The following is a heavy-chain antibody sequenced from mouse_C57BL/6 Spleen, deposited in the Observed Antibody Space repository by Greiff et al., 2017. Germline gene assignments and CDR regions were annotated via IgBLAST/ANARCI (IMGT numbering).Heavy chain of an antibody. CDR1: GFTFSDYY. V-gene: IGHV5-16*01. D-gene: IGHD2-4*01. Sequence: EVKLVESEGGLVQPGSSMKLSCTASGFTFSDYYMAWVRQVPEKGLEWVANINYDGSSTYYLDSLKSRFIISRDNAKNILYLQMSSLKSEDTATYYCARDRGIYYDYDYAMDYWGQGTSVTVSS. CDR3: ARDRGIYYDYDYAMDY. CDR2: INYDGSST. J-gene: IGHJ4*01.